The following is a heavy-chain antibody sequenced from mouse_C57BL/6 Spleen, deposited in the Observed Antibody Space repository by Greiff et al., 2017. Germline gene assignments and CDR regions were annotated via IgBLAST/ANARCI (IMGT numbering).Heavy chain of an antibody. V-gene: IGHV5-17*01. J-gene: IGHJ3*01. CDR2: ISSGSSTI. CDR1: GFTFSDYG. Sequence: DVKLVESGGGLVKPGGSLKLSCAASGFTFSDYGMHWVRQAPEKGLEWVAYISSGSSTIYYADTVKGRFTLSRDNAKNTLFLQMTSLRAEDAAMYYSARLTAQATFAYWGQGTLVTVSA. D-gene: IGHD3-2*02. CDR3: ARLTAQATFAY.